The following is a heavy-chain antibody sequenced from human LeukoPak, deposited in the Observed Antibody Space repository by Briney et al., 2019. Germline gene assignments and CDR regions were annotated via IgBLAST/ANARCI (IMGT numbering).Heavy chain of an antibody. J-gene: IGHJ4*02. CDR2: ISYDRSNK. Sequence: GGSLRLSCAASGFTFSSYAMSWVRQAPGKGLEWVAVISYDRSNKYYADSVKGRFTISRDNSKNTLYLQMNSLRAEDTAVYYCARDRGSSGHKPYDYWGQGTLVTVSS. V-gene: IGHV3-30*04. CDR3: ARDRGSSGHKPYDY. CDR1: GFTFSSYA. D-gene: IGHD6-19*01.